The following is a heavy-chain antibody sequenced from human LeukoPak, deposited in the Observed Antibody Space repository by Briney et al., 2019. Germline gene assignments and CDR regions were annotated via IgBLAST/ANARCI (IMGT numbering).Heavy chain of an antibody. CDR1: GFTFNDYA. Sequence: PGGSLRLSCAASGFTFNDYAMHWVRQAPGKGLEYVSAISNDGGGTYYANSVKGRFTISRDNSKNTLYLQMGSLRAEDTAVYYCARSSSSSWYDGKGFDYWGQGTLITVSS. J-gene: IGHJ4*02. D-gene: IGHD6-13*01. CDR2: ISNDGGGT. CDR3: ARSSSSSWYDGKGFDY. V-gene: IGHV3-64*01.